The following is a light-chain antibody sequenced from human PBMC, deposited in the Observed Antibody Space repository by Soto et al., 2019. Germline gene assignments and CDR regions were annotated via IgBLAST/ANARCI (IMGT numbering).Light chain of an antibody. Sequence: QSVLTQPASVSGSLGQSITISCTGTSSDVGAYNYVSWYQQQPGKAPKLMISEVSNRPSGVSNRFSGSKSGNTASLIISGLQAEDEADYYCCSFTRITPYVFVTGTNVTV. V-gene: IGLV2-14*01. CDR2: EVS. J-gene: IGLJ1*01. CDR3: CSFTRITPYV. CDR1: SSDVGAYNY.